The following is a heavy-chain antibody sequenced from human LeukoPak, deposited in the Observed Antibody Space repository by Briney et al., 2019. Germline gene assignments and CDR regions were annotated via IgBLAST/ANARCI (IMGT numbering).Heavy chain of an antibody. J-gene: IGHJ4*02. V-gene: IGHV3-66*02. Sequence: PGGSLRLSCAASGFTVSSKYMIWVCQAPGKGLEWVSVIYSGGSTYYADSVKGRFTISRDNSKNTLYLQMNSLRPEDTAVYYCARDRGSYAWDYWGQGTLVTVSS. CDR2: IYSGGST. CDR1: GFTVSSKY. CDR3: ARDRGSYAWDY. D-gene: IGHD5-12*01.